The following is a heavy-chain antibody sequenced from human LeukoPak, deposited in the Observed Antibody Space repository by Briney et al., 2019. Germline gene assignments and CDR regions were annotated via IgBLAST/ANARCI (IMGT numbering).Heavy chain of an antibody. J-gene: IGHJ3*02. Sequence: ASVKVSCKVSGYTFTSYDINWVGQATGQGLEWMGWMNPNSGNTNYAQKIQGRATMAPVTFTSTAYMEMTSLRSDDTAVYYCARHRRPRVYYDSSGYYHDGFDIWGQGTMVTVSS. V-gene: IGHV1-8*01. CDR2: MNPNSGNT. CDR3: ARHRRPRVYYDSSGYYHDGFDI. D-gene: IGHD3-22*01. CDR1: GYTFTSYD.